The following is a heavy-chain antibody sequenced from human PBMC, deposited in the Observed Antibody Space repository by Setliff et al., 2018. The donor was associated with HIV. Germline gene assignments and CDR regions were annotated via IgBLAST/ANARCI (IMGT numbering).Heavy chain of an antibody. Sequence: GGSLRLSCADPKLTFHGYAVSWVRQVPGKGLEWVSSIGGSGAVTYYAASVKGRFTISRDNLKHILYLQMDNPRAEDTAVYYWAKGGGGPSDRFDHWGQGTLVTVSS. V-gene: IGHV3-23*01. D-gene: IGHD1-26*01. CDR1: KLTFHGYA. CDR3: AKGGGGPSDRFDH. CDR2: IGGSGAVT. J-gene: IGHJ4*02.